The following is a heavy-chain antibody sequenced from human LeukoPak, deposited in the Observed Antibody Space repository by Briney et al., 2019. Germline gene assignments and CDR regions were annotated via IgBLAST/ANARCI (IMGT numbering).Heavy chain of an antibody. CDR1: GYTFTSYG. V-gene: IGHV1-18*01. Sequence: ASVKVSCKASGYTFTSYGISWVRQAPGQGLEGMGWISAYNGNTNYAQELQGRVTMTKDTSTSIAYMELRSLRSDDTAVYYCARDDVATAMVTRWFDPWGQGPLVTVSS. J-gene: IGHJ5*02. CDR2: ISAYNGNT. D-gene: IGHD5-18*01. CDR3: ARDDVATAMVTRWFDP.